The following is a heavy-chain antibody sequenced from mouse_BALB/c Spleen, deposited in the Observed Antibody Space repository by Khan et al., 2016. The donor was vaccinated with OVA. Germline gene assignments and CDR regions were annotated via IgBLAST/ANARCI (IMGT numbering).Heavy chain of an antibody. CDR2: ISNSGSA. CDR3: ASELVRYDAMDY. Sequence: EVQLQESGPGLVKPSQSLSLTCTVTGYSITRDYAWNWIRQFPGNKLEWMGYISNSGSASYNPSLKSRISITRDTSKNQFFLQLNSVTTEDTATYYCASELVRYDAMDYWGQGTSVTVSS. D-gene: IGHD2-14*01. V-gene: IGHV3-2*02. CDR1: GYSITRDYA. J-gene: IGHJ4*01.